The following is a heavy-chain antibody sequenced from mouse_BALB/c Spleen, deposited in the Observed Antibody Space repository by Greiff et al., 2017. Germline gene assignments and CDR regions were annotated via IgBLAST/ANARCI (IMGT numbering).Heavy chain of an antibody. D-gene: IGHD1-1*01. CDR2: ISSGGGST. CDR1: GFTFSSYA. CDR3: ARPYGSSYYWYFDV. V-gene: IGHV5-12-1*01. J-gene: IGHJ1*01. Sequence: EVKVVESGGGLVKPGGSLKLSCAASGFTFSSYAMSWVRQSPEKRLEWVAYISSGGGSTYYPDTVKGRFTISRDNAKNTLYLQMSSLKSEDTAMYYCARPYGSSYYWYFDVWGAGTTVTVSS.